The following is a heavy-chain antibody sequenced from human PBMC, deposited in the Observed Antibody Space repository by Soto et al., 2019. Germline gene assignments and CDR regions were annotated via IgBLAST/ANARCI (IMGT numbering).Heavy chain of an antibody. Sequence: ETLSLTCSVSGADINTYSWTWIRQPAGKGLEWIGRIYTSASINYNPSLKGRVTLSVDTSTNQVSLRLASVTAADTAIHYCARDREAGYNFYYGMDVWGQGTTVTVSS. D-gene: IGHD6-19*01. CDR3: ARDREAGYNFYYGMDV. CDR1: GADINTYS. J-gene: IGHJ6*02. V-gene: IGHV4-4*07. CDR2: IYTSASI.